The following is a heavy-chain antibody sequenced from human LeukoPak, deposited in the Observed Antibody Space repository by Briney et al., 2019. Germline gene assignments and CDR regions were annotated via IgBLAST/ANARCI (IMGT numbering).Heavy chain of an antibody. J-gene: IGHJ4*02. V-gene: IGHV3-30*04. CDR3: AKEGYDSSGYYCYFDY. D-gene: IGHD3-22*01. CDR2: ISYDESNT. Sequence: GGSLRLSCAASGFTFSSYAMHWVRQAPGKGLEWVALISYDESNTFYADSVKGRFTISRDNSKNTLYLQMNSLRAEDTAVYYCAKEGYDSSGYYCYFDYWGQGTLVTVSS. CDR1: GFTFSSYA.